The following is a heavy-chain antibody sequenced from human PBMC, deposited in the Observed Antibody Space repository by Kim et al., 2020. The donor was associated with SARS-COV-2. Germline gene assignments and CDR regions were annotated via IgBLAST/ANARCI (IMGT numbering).Heavy chain of an antibody. CDR2: INAGNGNT. CDR1: GYTFTSYA. D-gene: IGHD3-3*01. V-gene: IGHV1-3*01. CDR3: ARGALRFLEWLEYAFDI. J-gene: IGHJ3*02. Sequence: ASVKVSCKASGYTFTSYAMHWVRQAPGQRLEWMGWINAGNGNTKYSQKFQGRVTITRDTSASTAYMELSSLRSEDTAVYYCARGALRFLEWLEYAFDIWGQGTMGTVSS.